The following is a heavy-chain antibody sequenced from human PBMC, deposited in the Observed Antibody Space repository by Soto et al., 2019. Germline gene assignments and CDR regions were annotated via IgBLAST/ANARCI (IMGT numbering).Heavy chain of an antibody. V-gene: IGHV4-34*01. J-gene: IGHJ4*02. CDR2: INHSGGT. CDR1: GGSFSGYY. CDR3: ARVPYCSGGSCYRTKYFDY. D-gene: IGHD2-15*01. Sequence: NPSETLSLTCAVYGGSFSGYYWSWIRQPPGKGLEWIGEINHSGGTNYNPSLKSRVTISVDTSKNQFSLKLSSVTAADTAVYYCARVPYCSGGSCYRTKYFDYWGQGTLVTVSS.